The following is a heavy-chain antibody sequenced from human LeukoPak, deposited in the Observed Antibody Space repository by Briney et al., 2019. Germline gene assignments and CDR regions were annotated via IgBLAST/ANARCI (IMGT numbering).Heavy chain of an antibody. Sequence: GESLKISCKTSGYSFPSYWISWVRQMPGKGLEWMGKIDPSDSYTNYSPSVQGLVTISADKSVSTDYLQWSSLKASDSAIYYCARGQYYFGSGSSWGQGTLVTVSS. D-gene: IGHD3-10*01. CDR3: ARGQYYFGSGSS. CDR1: GYSFPSYW. V-gene: IGHV5-10-1*01. CDR2: IDPSDSYT. J-gene: IGHJ5*02.